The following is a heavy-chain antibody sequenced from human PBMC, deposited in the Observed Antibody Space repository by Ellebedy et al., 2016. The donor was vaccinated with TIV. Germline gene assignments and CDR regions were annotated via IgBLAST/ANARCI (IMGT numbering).Heavy chain of an antibody. J-gene: IGHJ6*02. CDR3: ARDGRHLDDYFYNSMDV. Sequence: GESLKISCAASGFTFGSYAMHWVRQAPGKGLEWVAHISYEGSNTHYADSVKGRFTIARDNSKNTLYLQMNSLRVEDTAVYYCARDGRHLDDYFYNSMDVWGQGTTVTVSS. CDR1: GFTFGSYA. CDR2: ISYEGSNT. V-gene: IGHV3-30-3*01.